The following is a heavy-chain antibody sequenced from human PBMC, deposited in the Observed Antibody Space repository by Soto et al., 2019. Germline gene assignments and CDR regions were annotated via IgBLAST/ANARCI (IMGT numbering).Heavy chain of an antibody. CDR1: GSTSGNYG. V-gene: IGHV3-74*01. D-gene: IGHD3-10*01. CDR2: IKFDGSLT. J-gene: IGHJ4*02. Sequence: EAQLVQSGGGLVQPGGSMRPPCPAPGSTSGNYGMHGVRQPQGKGLVWVSSIKFDGSLTPYADSVKGRFTISRDNAKNTLYLQMNSLSAEDTAVYYCARDEGNAMVRGYDNWGQGTLVTVSS. CDR3: ARDEGNAMVRGYDN.